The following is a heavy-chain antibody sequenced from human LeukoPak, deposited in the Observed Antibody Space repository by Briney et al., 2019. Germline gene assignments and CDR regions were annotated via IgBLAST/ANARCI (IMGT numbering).Heavy chain of an antibody. D-gene: IGHD3-16*01. CDR2: IYSGGST. CDR1: GFTVSSNY. Sequence: PGGSLRLSCAASGFTVSSNYVSWVRQAPGKGLEWVSVIYSGGSTYYADSVKGRFTISRDNAKNSLYLQLSSLGAEDTAVYYCARGWGSYYFDSWGQGTLVTVSS. CDR3: ARGWGSYYFDS. J-gene: IGHJ4*02. V-gene: IGHV3-53*01.